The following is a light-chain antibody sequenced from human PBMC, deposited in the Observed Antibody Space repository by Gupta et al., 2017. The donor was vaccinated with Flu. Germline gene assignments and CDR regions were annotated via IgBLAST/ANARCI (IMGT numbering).Light chain of an antibody. CDR1: QSIGPW. CDR3: QHYAGYSST. Sequence: DIQMTQSPSTLSASIGDRVTITCRASQSIGPWLAWFQQKPGKAPKPLIFKASNLQSGVPSRFSGGGYGTEFTLTISSLQPDDFATIYFQHYAGYSSTFGQGT. CDR2: KAS. J-gene: IGKJ1*01. V-gene: IGKV1-5*03.